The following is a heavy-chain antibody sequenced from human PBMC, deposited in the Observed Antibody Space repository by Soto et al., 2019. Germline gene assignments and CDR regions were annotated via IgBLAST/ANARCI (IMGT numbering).Heavy chain of an antibody. Sequence: TLSLTCTVSGGSVSSGDYYWSWIRQPPGKGLEWIGYIYYSGSTYYNPSLRSRVTISVDTSRNHFSLKLNSMTAADTAVYYCAASCVACGGFNYYGMDVWGQGTTVTVSS. J-gene: IGHJ6*02. CDR2: IYYSGST. CDR3: AASCVACGGFNYYGMDV. D-gene: IGHD2-21*01. CDR1: GGSVSSGDYY. V-gene: IGHV4-30-4*01.